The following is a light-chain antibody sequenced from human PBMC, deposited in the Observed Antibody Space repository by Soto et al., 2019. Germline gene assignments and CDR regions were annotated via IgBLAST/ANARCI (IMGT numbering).Light chain of an antibody. Sequence: QSVLTQPASVSGCPGQSIPISCTGTSSDVGAYNYVSWYQHHPGKVPKLLIYEVTNRPSGVSDRFSGSKSGNTASLTISGLQAEDEADYYCSSKRDSSTLFVFGTGTKVTVL. CDR3: SSKRDSSTLFV. V-gene: IGLV2-14*01. J-gene: IGLJ1*01. CDR1: SSDVGAYNY. CDR2: EVT.